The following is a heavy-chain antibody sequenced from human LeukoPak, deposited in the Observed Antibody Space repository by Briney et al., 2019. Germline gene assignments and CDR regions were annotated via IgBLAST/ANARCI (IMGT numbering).Heavy chain of an antibody. V-gene: IGHV3-7*03. CDR1: GFAVSTSW. J-gene: IGHJ6*02. CDR2: LQDDGSHQ. CDR3: AREWSGEENPSYYYYGMDV. D-gene: IGHD3-10*01. Sequence: GGSLRLSCAASGFAVSTSWMGWVRQAPGKGLEWVASLQDDGSHQYYVDSAKGRFTISRENAKNSLFLQMSSLRVEDTAVYYCAREWSGEENPSYYYYGMDVWGQGTTVTVSS.